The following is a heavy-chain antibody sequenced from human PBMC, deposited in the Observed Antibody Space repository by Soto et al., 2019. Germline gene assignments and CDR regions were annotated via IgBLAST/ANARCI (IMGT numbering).Heavy chain of an antibody. CDR3: ARDGDVNTGFGKDY. D-gene: IGHD3-16*01. CDR2: IWHDGGNK. V-gene: IGHV3-33*01. CDR1: GFTFSSYG. J-gene: IGHJ4*02. Sequence: PXGPLRRTCTASGFTFSSYGMHWVRQAPGKGLEWVAFIWHDGGNKFYAESVKGRFTISRDNSKNTLYLQMTSLSAEDTAMYYCARDGDVNTGFGKDYWGQGTLVTVSS.